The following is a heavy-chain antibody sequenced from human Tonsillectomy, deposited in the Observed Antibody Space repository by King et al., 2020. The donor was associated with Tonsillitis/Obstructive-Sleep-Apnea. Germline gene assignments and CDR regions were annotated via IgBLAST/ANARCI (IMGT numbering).Heavy chain of an antibody. Sequence: VQLVESGAEVKKPGASVKVSCKASGYTFAGYYIHWVRQAPGQGLEWMGWINPNSGGTNYAQKFQGWVTMTRDTSITPAYMELSRLRSDDTAVYYCARARGLTGDPAADTFDIWGQGTMVTVSS. J-gene: IGHJ3*02. CDR2: INPNSGGT. CDR3: ARARGLTGDPAADTFDI. D-gene: IGHD7-27*01. CDR1: GYTFAGYY. V-gene: IGHV1-2*04.